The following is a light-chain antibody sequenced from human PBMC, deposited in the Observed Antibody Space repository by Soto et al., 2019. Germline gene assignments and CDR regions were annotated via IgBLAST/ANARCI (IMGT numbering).Light chain of an antibody. CDR3: SSYTGSSTLV. J-gene: IGLJ2*01. V-gene: IGLV2-14*01. CDR2: DVS. CDR1: TSDVGGYKY. Sequence: QSALTQPPSVSGSPGQSIIISCTGTTSDVGGYKYVSWYQQHPGKAPKLMIYDVSNRPSGVSNRFSGSKSGNTASLTISGLQAEDEADFYCSSYTGSSTLVFGGGTKLTVL.